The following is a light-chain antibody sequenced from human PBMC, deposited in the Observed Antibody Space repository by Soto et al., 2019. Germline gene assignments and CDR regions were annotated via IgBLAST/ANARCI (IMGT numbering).Light chain of an antibody. CDR3: GTWDSSISDGV. CDR1: SSNIGNNY. Sequence: QSVLTQPPSVSAAPGRKVTISCSGSSSNIGNNYVSWYQQLPGTAPKLLIYDNNKRPSGIPDRFSGSKSGTSATLGITGLQTGDEAGYYSGTWDSSISDGVFSGGTKVTVL. CDR2: DNN. V-gene: IGLV1-51*01. J-gene: IGLJ3*02.